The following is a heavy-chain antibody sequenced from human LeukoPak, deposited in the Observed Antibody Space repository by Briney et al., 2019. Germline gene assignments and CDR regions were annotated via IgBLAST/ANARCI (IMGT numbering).Heavy chain of an antibody. Sequence: PGGSLRLSCAACGFTFGSYAMSWVRQAPGKGLEWVSAITGDGGTTYYADSVKGRFTISRDKSKNTLYLQMNSLRAEDTALYYCAKDVSYGLYYYYYMDVWGKGTTVTVSS. V-gene: IGHV3-23*01. CDR2: ITGDGGTT. D-gene: IGHD1-26*01. CDR3: AKDVSYGLYYYYYMDV. J-gene: IGHJ6*03. CDR1: GFTFGSYA.